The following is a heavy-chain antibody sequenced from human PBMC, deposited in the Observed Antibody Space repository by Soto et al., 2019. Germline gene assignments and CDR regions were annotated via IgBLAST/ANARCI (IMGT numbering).Heavy chain of an antibody. CDR2: IYHSGST. J-gene: IGHJ5*02. D-gene: IGHD2-2*01. Sequence: PSEPLSLPCAVSGGSISSGGYSWSWIRQPPGKGLEWIGYIYHSGSTYYNPSLKSRVTISVDRSKNQFSLKLSSVTAADTAVYYCARFLGYCSSTSCAYNWFDPWGQGTLVTVSS. CDR3: ARFLGYCSSTSCAYNWFDP. V-gene: IGHV4-30-2*01. CDR1: GGSISSGGYS.